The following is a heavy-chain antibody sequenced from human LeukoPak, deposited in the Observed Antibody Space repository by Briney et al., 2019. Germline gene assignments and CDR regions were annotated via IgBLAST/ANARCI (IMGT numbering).Heavy chain of an antibody. CDR3: ARDRGERWQRAPFDY. CDR1: GGSISSSSYY. D-gene: IGHD5-24*01. J-gene: IGHJ4*02. CDR2: IYYSGST. Sequence: PSETLSLTCTVSGGSISSSSYYWGWIRQPPGKGLEWIGSIYYSGSTYYNPSLKSRVTTSVDTSKNQFSLKLSSVTAADTAVYYCARDRGERWQRAPFDYWGQGTLVTVSS. V-gene: IGHV4-39*07.